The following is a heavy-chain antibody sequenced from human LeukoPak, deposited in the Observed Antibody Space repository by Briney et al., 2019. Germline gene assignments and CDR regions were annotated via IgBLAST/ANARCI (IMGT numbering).Heavy chain of an antibody. V-gene: IGHV1-18*01. CDR1: GGTFSSYA. J-gene: IGHJ4*02. CDR2: ISAYNGNT. Sequence: ASVKVSCKASGGTFSSYAISWVRQAPGQGLEWMGWISAYNGNTNYAQKLQGRVTMTTDTSTSTAYMELRSLRSDDTAVYYCARRSRGMGGFGGSYEWDYWGQGTLVTVSS. CDR3: ARRSRGMGGFGGSYEWDY. D-gene: IGHD3-16*01.